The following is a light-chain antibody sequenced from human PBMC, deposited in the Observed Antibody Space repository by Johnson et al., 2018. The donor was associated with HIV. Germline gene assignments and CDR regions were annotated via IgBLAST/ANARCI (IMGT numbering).Light chain of an antibody. V-gene: IGLV1-51*01. CDR3: GTWDNSLSAYV. CDR2: DNT. Sequence: HSVLTQPPSVSAAPGQKVTISCSGSSSNIGNNYVSWYQQLPGTAPKLLIYDNTKRPSGIPDRFSGSKSDTSATLGITGLQTGDEADYFCGTWDNSLSAYVFATGTTVTVL. J-gene: IGLJ1*01. CDR1: SSNIGNNY.